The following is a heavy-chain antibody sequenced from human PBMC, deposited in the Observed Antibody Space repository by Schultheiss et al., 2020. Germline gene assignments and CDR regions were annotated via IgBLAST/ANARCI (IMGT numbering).Heavy chain of an antibody. V-gene: IGHV3-30*04. Sequence: GESLKISCAASGFTFSSYAMHWVRQAPGKGLEWVAVISYDGSNKYYADSVKGRFTISRDNSKNTLYLQMNSLRAEDTAVYYCARDKNYYDSSGYYYYYFDYWGQGTLVTVSS. CDR1: GFTFSSYA. J-gene: IGHJ4*02. CDR2: ISYDGSNK. CDR3: ARDKNYYDSSGYYYYYFDY. D-gene: IGHD3-22*01.